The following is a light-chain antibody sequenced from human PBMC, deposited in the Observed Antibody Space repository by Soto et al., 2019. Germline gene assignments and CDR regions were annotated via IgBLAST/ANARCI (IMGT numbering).Light chain of an antibody. Sequence: SYVLTQTPSVSVSPGKTASITCGGNNIGSQSVHWYQQKPGQAPVLVVFYDRVRPSGIPERFSGSNSGNTATLTISRVEAGDEADYYCQVWDSSTDQTGVFGGGTKVTVL. CDR2: YDR. CDR3: QVWDSSTDQTGV. V-gene: IGLV3-21*04. J-gene: IGLJ2*01. CDR1: NIGSQS.